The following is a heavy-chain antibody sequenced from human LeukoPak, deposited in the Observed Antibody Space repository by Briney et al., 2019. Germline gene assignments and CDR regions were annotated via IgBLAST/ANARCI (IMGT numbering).Heavy chain of an antibody. D-gene: IGHD5-24*01. CDR2: IIPIFGTA. J-gene: IGHJ4*02. Sequence: SVKASCKASGGTFSSYAISWVRQAPGQGLEWMGGIIPIFGTANYAQKFQGRVTITTDESTSTAYMELSSLRSEDTAVYYCARARRDGYNLRLDYWGQGTLVTVSS. V-gene: IGHV1-69*05. CDR1: GGTFSSYA. CDR3: ARARRDGYNLRLDY.